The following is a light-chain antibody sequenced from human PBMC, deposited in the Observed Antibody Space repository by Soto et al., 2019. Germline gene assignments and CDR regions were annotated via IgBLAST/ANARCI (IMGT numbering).Light chain of an antibody. CDR1: QRVLYSSNNKNY. CDR3: QQYYSYPWT. CDR2: WAS. V-gene: IGKV4-1*01. Sequence: DIVMTQSPDSLAVSLGERATINCKSSQRVLYSSNNKNYLAWYQQKQGQPPKLLIYWASTRESGVPDRFSGSGSGTDFTITISSLQAEDVAVYYCQQYYSYPWTFGQGTKVDIK. J-gene: IGKJ1*01.